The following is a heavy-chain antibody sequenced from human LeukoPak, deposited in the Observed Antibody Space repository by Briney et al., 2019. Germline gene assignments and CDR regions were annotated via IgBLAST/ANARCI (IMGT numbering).Heavy chain of an antibody. CDR1: GFTFSSYA. CDR2: ISGSGGST. CDR3: AKGEGSSSWYQMFYAFDI. Sequence: GGSLRLSCAASGFTFSSYAMSWVRQAPGKGLEWVSAISGSGGSTYYADSVKGRFTISRDNSKNTLYLQMNSLRAEDTAVYYCAKGEGSSSWYQMFYAFDIWGQGTMVTVSS. V-gene: IGHV3-23*01. D-gene: IGHD6-13*01. J-gene: IGHJ3*02.